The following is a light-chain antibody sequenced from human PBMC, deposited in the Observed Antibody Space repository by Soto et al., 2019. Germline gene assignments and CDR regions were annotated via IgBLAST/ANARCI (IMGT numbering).Light chain of an antibody. Sequence: DIQMTQSPSSLSASVGDRVTITCRTSQTISSYLNWYQQKPGRAPKFLIYAASSLQNVVPSRFSGSGSGTDFTLTISSLQAEDFATYYCQQSYEIPYTFGQGTKLEIK. CDR1: QTISSY. CDR3: QQSYEIPYT. J-gene: IGKJ2*01. V-gene: IGKV1-39*01. CDR2: AAS.